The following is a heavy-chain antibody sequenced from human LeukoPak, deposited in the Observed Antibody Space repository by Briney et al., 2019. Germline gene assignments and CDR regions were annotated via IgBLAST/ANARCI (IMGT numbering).Heavy chain of an antibody. CDR3: ARGRAYASGPPFDP. V-gene: IGHV4-59*01. CDR2: IYYSGST. CDR1: GGSISNYW. D-gene: IGHD6-19*01. Sequence: SEILSLTCTVSGGSISNYWWTWIRQPPGKGLEWIGFIYYSGSTHYNPSLKSRVTISVDTSRNQFSLKLSSVTAADTAVYYCARGRAYASGPPFDPWGQGTLVTISS. J-gene: IGHJ5*02.